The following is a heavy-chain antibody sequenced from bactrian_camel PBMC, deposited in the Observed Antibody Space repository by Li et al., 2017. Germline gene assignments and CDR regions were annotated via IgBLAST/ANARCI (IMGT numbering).Heavy chain of an antibody. CDR2: INSRGGSA. D-gene: IGHD6*01. J-gene: IGHJ4*01. Sequence: HVQLVESGGGLVQPGGSLRLSCAASGFTFSSAGMSWVRQAPGKGLEWVSAINSRGGSAYYADSVKGRFTISRDSAKNTLYLQLNSLKTEDTAMYYCAKDAGSWNCGYWGQGTQVTVS. CDR1: GFTFSSAG. CDR3: AKDAGSWNCGY. V-gene: IGHV3S1*01.